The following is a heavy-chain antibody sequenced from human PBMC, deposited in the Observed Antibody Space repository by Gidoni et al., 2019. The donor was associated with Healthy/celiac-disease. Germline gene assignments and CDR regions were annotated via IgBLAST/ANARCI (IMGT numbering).Heavy chain of an antibody. J-gene: IGHJ2*01. V-gene: IGHV4-34*01. CDR3: ASERAEQLRFYCYFDL. D-gene: IGHD6-6*01. Sequence: QVQLQQGGAGRLKPTETRSRTGAVYGGSCSGYYWSWIRQPPAKGLEWIGEINHSGSTNFHPSLTVRVTISVDTSNHQFSLKLCSVPAADTAVYYCASERAEQLRFYCYFDLWGRGTLVTVSS. CDR2: INHSGST. CDR1: GGSCSGYY.